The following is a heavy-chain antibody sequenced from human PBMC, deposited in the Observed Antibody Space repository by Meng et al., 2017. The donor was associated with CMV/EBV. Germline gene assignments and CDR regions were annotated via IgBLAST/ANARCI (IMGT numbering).Heavy chain of an antibody. V-gene: IGHV2-5*02. CDR1: GFLLRTSGVG. CDR2: IYWDDDK. Sequence: HITQKESVPTLVKPTQTLTLTCTVSGFLLRTSGVGVGWIRQPPGKALEWLALIYWDDDKRYSPSLKSRLTITKDTSKNQVVLTMTNMDPVDTATYYCARIAAAGRFDYWGQGTLVTVSS. CDR3: ARIAAAGRFDY. J-gene: IGHJ4*02. D-gene: IGHD6-13*01.